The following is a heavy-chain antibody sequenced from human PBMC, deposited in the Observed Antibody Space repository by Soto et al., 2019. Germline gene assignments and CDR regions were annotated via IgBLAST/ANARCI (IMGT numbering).Heavy chain of an antibody. CDR2: INPNSGT. CDR1: GYIFTGYY. J-gene: IGHJ3*02. V-gene: IGHV1-2*02. CDR3: ATRHTSGRDAFHI. D-gene: IGHD6-25*01. Sequence: QVQLVQSGAEVKKPGASVKVSCKASGYIFTGYYIHWVRQAPGQGLEWMGWINPNSGTNYAQNFQGRGIMTRDTSISTAYMELSGLRFDDTAVYYCATRHTSGRDAFHIWGQGTMVTVSS.